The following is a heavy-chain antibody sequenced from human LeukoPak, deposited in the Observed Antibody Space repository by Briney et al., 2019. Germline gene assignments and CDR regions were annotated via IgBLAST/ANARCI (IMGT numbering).Heavy chain of an antibody. CDR3: TRGLGAKREDF. CDR2: IIPSVGLI. D-gene: IGHD1-26*01. Sequence: GASAKVSCKASGGTFSNSALSWVRQAPGQGLEWLGRIIPSVGLIHYAQKFQGRGTISADETTTTAFLELTSLRSDDTAVYFCTRGLGAKREDFWGQGTLVTVSS. J-gene: IGHJ4*02. V-gene: IGHV1-69*04. CDR1: GGTFSNSA.